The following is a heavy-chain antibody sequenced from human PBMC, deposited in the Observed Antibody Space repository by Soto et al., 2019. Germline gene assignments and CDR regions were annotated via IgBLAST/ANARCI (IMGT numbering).Heavy chain of an antibody. CDR2: IIPIFGTA. CDR1: GGTFSSYA. V-gene: IGHV1-69*13. J-gene: IGHJ6*04. D-gene: IGHD2-15*01. CDR3: ARGGPPREGCSGGRGYSYYYYYGMDV. Sequence: SVKVSCKASGGTFSSYAISWVRQAPGQGLEWMGGIIPIFGTANYAQKFQGRVTITADESTSTAYMELSSLRSEDTAVYYCARGGPPREGCSGGRGYSYYYYYGMDVWGKGTTVTVSS.